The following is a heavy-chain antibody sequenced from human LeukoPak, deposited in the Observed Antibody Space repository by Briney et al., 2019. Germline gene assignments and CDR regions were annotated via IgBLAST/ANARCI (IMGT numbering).Heavy chain of an antibody. CDR3: ARDRWQQLVQDY. Sequence: TGRSLTLSCAASRXTFDDYGASCVRQAPAEGLEWVYGINWDGGSTGYADSVKGRFTISRDNAKNSLYLQMSSLRAEDTALYYCARDRWQQLVQDYWGQGTLVTVSS. V-gene: IGHV3-20*04. J-gene: IGHJ4*02. CDR2: INWDGGST. CDR1: RXTFDDYG. D-gene: IGHD6-13*01.